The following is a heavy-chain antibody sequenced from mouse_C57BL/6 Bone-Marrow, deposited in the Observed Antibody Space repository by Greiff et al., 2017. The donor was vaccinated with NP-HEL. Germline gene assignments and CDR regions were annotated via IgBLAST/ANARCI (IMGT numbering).Heavy chain of an antibody. V-gene: IGHV1-26*01. CDR3: ARGGYGSSPYYFDY. CDR1: GYTFTDYY. Sequence: EVQLQQSGPELVKPGASVKISCKASGYTFTDYYMNWVKQSHGKSLEWIGYINPNNGGTSYNQKFKGKATLTVDKSSSTAYMELRSLTSEDSAVYYCARGGYGSSPYYFDYWGQGTTLTVSS. D-gene: IGHD1-1*01. CDR2: INPNNGGT. J-gene: IGHJ2*01.